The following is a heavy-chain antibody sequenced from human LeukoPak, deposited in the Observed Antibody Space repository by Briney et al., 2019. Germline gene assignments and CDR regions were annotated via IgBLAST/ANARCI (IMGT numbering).Heavy chain of an antibody. Sequence: SETLSLTCAVYGGSFSGYYWSWIRQPPGKGLEWIGEINHSGSTNYNPSLKSRVTISVDTSKNQFSLKLSSVTAVDTAVYYCARYYYYYMDVWGKGTTVTVSS. CDR1: GGSFSGYY. CDR2: INHSGST. CDR3: ARYYYYYMDV. V-gene: IGHV4-34*01. J-gene: IGHJ6*03.